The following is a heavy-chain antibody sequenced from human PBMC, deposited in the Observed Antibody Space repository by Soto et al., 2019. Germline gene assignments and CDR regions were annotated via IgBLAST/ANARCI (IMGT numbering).Heavy chain of an antibody. CDR2: TYQSGSA. CDR1: CGSIISGGYS. Sequence: SATLSLTGTVSCGSIISGGYSWTWIRQSPGKGLEWIGYTYQSGSAYYNPSLKSRVTISVDRSKNQFSLNLTSVTAADTAVYYCARDYYGMDVWGQGTTVTVSS. J-gene: IGHJ6*02. CDR3: ARDYYGMDV. V-gene: IGHV4-30-2*06.